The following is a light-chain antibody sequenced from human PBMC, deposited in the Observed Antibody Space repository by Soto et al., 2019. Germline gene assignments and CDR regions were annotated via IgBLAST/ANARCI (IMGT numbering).Light chain of an antibody. V-gene: IGKV3-20*01. CDR2: GAS. Sequence: IVLTQSPGTLSLSPGESATLSCRVSQSVSNNYLAWYQQKPGQAPRLLIYGASNRATGIQDRLSGSGSGTESTLTIRRLEPEDFAVYYCKQYGSSGTFGQGTKVDIK. J-gene: IGKJ1*01. CDR3: KQYGSSGT. CDR1: QSVSNNY.